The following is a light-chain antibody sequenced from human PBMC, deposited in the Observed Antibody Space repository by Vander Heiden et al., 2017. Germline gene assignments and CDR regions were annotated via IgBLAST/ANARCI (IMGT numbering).Light chain of an antibody. CDR3: SSYTPSGTFPYV. Sequence: QSALTQPASVSGSPGLSITISCTGTSSDIGGYSYVSWYQRHPGKATKLIIYDVDSRPSGVSNRFSGSKSGKTASLTISGLQAEDEAEYYCSSYTPSGTFPYVFGAGTQVTVL. CDR2: DVD. V-gene: IGLV2-14*01. J-gene: IGLJ1*01. CDR1: SSDIGGYSY.